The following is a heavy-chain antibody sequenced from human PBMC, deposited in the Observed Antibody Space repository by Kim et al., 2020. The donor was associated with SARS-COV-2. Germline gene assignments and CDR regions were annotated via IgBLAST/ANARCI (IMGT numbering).Heavy chain of an antibody. J-gene: IGHJ3*02. Sequence: GGSLRLSCAASGFTFDDYAMHWVRQAPGKGLEWVSGISWNSGSIGYADSVKGRFTISRDNAKNSLYLQMNSLRAEDTALYYCAKDAPPGGIVGATAAFD. D-gene: IGHD1-26*01. CDR3: AKDAPPGGIVGATAAFD. CDR2: ISWNSGSI. V-gene: IGHV3-9*01. CDR1: GFTFDDYA.